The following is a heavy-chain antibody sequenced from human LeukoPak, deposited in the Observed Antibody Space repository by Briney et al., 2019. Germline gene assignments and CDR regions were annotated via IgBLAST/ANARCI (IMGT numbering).Heavy chain of an antibody. Sequence: GGSLRLSCAASGFTFTSYSMNWVRQAPGKGLEWVSTISGGGGSTYYADSVKGRFTISRDNSKNTLYLQVNSLRAEDTAVYYCAKGGKWDVTPFDYWGQGTLVIASS. D-gene: IGHD1-26*01. CDR2: ISGGGGST. J-gene: IGHJ4*02. V-gene: IGHV3-23*01. CDR3: AKGGKWDVTPFDY. CDR1: GFTFTSYS.